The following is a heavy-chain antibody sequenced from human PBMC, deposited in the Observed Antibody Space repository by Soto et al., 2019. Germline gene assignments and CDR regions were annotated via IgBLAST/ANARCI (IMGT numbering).Heavy chain of an antibody. J-gene: IGHJ4*02. CDR3: ARVPRTTISGVVIKPVPYFDF. D-gene: IGHD3-3*01. Sequence: QAQLVQSGAAVKRPGASVKVSCKASGYTFTDYTLHWVRQAPGQRLEWMGWINAGNGDTKYSQKFQGKVTVTRDTSASTAYMGLSSLRSEDTALYYCARVPRTTISGVVIKPVPYFDFWGQGTLVTVSS. V-gene: IGHV1-3*01. CDR1: GYTFTDYT. CDR2: INAGNGDT.